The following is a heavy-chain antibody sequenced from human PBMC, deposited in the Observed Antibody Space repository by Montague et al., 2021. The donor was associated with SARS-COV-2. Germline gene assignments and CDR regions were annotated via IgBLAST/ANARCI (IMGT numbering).Heavy chain of an antibody. CDR1: GGSISSSSYY. CDR2: IYYSGST. V-gene: IGHV4-39*07. Sequence: SETLSLTCTVSGGSISSSSYYWGWIRQPPGKGLEWIGSIYYSGSTYYNPSLKSRVTISVDTSKNQFSLKLSSVTAADTAVYYCARVVDSFYGMDVWGQGTTVTVSS. CDR3: ARVVDSFYGMDV. J-gene: IGHJ6*02.